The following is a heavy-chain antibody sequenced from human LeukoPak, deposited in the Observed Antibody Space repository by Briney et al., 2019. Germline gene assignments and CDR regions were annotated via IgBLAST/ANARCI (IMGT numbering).Heavy chain of an antibody. CDR1: GGTFSSYA. CDR2: IIPIFGTA. D-gene: IGHD2-21*02. V-gene: IGHV1-69*05. Sequence: SVKVSCKASGGTFSSYAISWVRQAPGQGLEWMGGIIPIFGTANYAQKFQGRATITTDESTSTAYMELSSLRSEDTAVYYCATRGGGDLGWFDPWGQGTLVTVSS. J-gene: IGHJ5*02. CDR3: ATRGGGDLGWFDP.